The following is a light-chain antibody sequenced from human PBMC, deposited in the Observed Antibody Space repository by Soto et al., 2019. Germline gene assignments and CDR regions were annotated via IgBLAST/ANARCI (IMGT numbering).Light chain of an antibody. Sequence: QSVLTKPASVSGSPGQSITISCTGTSSDVGGYGYVSWYQQHPGKAPKLMIYGVNNRPSGVSYRFSGSKSGNTASLTISGLQAEDEADYYCSSYTSSTTYVFGTGTKVTVL. CDR1: SSDVGGYGY. CDR2: GVN. CDR3: SSYTSSTTYV. J-gene: IGLJ1*01. V-gene: IGLV2-14*01.